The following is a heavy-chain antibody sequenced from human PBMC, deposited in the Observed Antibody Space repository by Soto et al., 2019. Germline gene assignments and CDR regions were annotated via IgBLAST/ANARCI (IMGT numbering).Heavy chain of an antibody. D-gene: IGHD3-9*01. J-gene: IGHJ6*02. CDR1: GFTFSSYA. CDR3: AKDGPRNYDILTNFYHYYGMDV. Sequence: EVQLLESGGGLVQPGGSLRLSCAASGFTFSSYAMSWVRQAPGKGLEWVSAISGSGGSTYYADSVKGRFTISRDNSKNTLYLQMNSLRAEDTAVYYCAKDGPRNYDILTNFYHYYGMDVWGQGTTVTVSS. V-gene: IGHV3-23*01. CDR2: ISGSGGST.